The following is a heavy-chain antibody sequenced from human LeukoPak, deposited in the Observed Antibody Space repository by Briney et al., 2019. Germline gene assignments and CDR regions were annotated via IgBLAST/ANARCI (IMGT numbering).Heavy chain of an antibody. D-gene: IGHD6-19*01. Sequence: GESLQISCKGSGYRFTNSWIGWVRQMPGKGLEWMGIIYPGDSDTRYSPAFQGQVTISVDKSISTAYLQWSSLKASDTAIYYCASARGIGVAGGTYYFDYWGQGTLVTVSS. CDR2: IYPGDSDT. CDR3: ASARGIGVAGGTYYFDY. V-gene: IGHV5-51*01. CDR1: GYRFTNSW. J-gene: IGHJ4*02.